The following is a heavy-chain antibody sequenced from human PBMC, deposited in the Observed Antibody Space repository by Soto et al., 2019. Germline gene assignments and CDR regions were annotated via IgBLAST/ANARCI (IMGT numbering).Heavy chain of an antibody. Sequence: SETLSLTCTVSGGSISSGGYYWSWIRQHPGKGLEWIGYIYYSGSTYYNPSLKSRVTISVYTSKNQFSLKLSSVTGADTAVYYCARVEADYYYYCGMDVWGRVTTVTVSS. CDR2: IYYSGST. J-gene: IGHJ6*02. D-gene: IGHD3-3*01. CDR3: ARVEADYYYYCGMDV. CDR1: GGSISSGGYY. V-gene: IGHV4-31*03.